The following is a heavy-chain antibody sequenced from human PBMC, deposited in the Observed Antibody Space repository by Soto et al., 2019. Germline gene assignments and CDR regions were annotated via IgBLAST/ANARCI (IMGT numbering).Heavy chain of an antibody. D-gene: IGHD5-18*01. V-gene: IGHV1-18*01. CDR1: GYTFTSYG. CDR2: ISAYNGNT. CDR3: ARGGQYRYGYDYSGMYV. Sequence: ASVKVSCKASGYTFTSYGISWVRQAPGQGLEWMGWISAYNGNTNYAQKLQGRVTMTTDTSTSTAYMELRSLRSDDTAVYYCARGGQYRYGYDYSGMYVWGQGTTGTVSS. J-gene: IGHJ6*02.